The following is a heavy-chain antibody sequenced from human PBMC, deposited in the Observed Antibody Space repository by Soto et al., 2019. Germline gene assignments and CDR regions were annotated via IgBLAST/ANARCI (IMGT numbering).Heavy chain of an antibody. CDR3: ARVSEMATNKGFHFAFDI. J-gene: IGHJ3*02. V-gene: IGHV3-7*01. Sequence: GGSLRLSCAASGFTFSSYWMSWVRQAPGKGLEWVANIRQDGSEKYYVDSVKGRFTISRDNAKNSLYLQMNGLRAEDTAVYYCARVSEMATNKGFHFAFDIWGQGTMVTVSS. CDR1: GFTFSSYW. CDR2: IRQDGSEK. D-gene: IGHD5-12*01.